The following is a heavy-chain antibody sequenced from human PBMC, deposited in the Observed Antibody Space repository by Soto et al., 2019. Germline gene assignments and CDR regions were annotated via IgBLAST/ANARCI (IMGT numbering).Heavy chain of an antibody. Sequence: SETLSLTCTVSGGSISSGDYYWSWIRQPPGKGLEWIGYIYYSGSTYYNPSLKSRVTISVDTSKNQFSLKLSSVTAADTAVYYCARGETGRAQGRQWFGELSYWFDPWGQGTLVXVSS. CDR2: IYYSGST. J-gene: IGHJ5*02. V-gene: IGHV4-30-4*01. D-gene: IGHD3-10*01. CDR1: GGSISSGDYY. CDR3: ARGETGRAQGRQWFGELSYWFDP.